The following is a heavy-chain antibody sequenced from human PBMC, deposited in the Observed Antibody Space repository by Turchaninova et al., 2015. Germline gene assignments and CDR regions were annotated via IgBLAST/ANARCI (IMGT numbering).Heavy chain of an antibody. CDR2: IYDRGST. D-gene: IGHD6-19*01. CDR3: ARRRSGWYGVNY. V-gene: IGHV4-39*01. CDR1: GGPISSRSYD. J-gene: IGHJ4*02. Sequence: LQLQESGPGLVKPSETLSLTCTVSGGPISSRSYDWGLIRQPPGKGLEWIGSIYDRGSTYSNPSRKSRVTISVDTSKNQFSLKLSSVTAADTAVYYCARRRSGWYGVNYWGQGTLVTVSS.